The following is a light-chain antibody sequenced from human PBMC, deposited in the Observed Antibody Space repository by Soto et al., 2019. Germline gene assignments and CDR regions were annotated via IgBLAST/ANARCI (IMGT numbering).Light chain of an antibody. V-gene: IGKV3-15*01. CDR1: QSVRSN. Sequence: EFVLTQSPGTLSLSPGERATLSFRASQSVRSNLAWYQQKPGQPPMLLIYDASTSATGIPSRFSGSGSGTEFPLTISSLKSEDFAVYYCQQYDNWPRTFGQGTKVDIK. J-gene: IGKJ1*01. CDR2: DAS. CDR3: QQYDNWPRT.